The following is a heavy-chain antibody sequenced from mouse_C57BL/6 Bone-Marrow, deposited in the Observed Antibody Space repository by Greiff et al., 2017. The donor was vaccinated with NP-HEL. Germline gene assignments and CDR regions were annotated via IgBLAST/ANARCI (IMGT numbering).Heavy chain of an antibody. J-gene: IGHJ4*01. D-gene: IGHD2-2*01. Sequence: QVQLQQPGAELVKPGASVKLSCKASGYTFTSYWMQWVKQRPGQGLEWIGEIDPSDSYTNYNQKFKGKATLTVDTSSSTAYMQLSSLTSEDSAVYYCARSNYGYDGGYAMDYWGQGTSVTVSS. CDR1: GYTFTSYW. CDR3: ARSNYGYDGGYAMDY. V-gene: IGHV1-50*01. CDR2: IDPSDSYT.